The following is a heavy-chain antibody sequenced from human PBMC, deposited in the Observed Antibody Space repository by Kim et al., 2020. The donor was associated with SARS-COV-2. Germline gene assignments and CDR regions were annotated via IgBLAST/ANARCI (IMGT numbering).Heavy chain of an antibody. CDR3: AKDKEYSYGLYYFDY. J-gene: IGHJ4*02. Sequence: GGSLRLSCAASGFTFDDYTMHWVRQAPGKGLEWVSLISWDGGSTYYADSVKGRFTISRDNSKNSLYLQMNSLRTEDTALYYCAKDKEYSYGLYYFDYWGQGTLVTVSS. V-gene: IGHV3-43*01. CDR1: GFTFDDYT. CDR2: ISWDGGST. D-gene: IGHD5-18*01.